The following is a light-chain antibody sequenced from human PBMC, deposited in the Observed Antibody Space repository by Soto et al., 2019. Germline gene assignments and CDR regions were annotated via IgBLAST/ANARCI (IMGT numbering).Light chain of an antibody. CDR3: QHYGSSPPKYT. Sequence: EIVLTQSPGTLSLPPGERATLSCRASQSVSSSSLAWYQHRPGQAPRLLIYDAFSRATDIPDRFCGSGSGTDFTLTISRLEPEDFAVYYCQHYGSSPPKYTFGQGTKLEI. J-gene: IGKJ2*01. CDR1: QSVSSSS. CDR2: DAF. V-gene: IGKV3-20*01.